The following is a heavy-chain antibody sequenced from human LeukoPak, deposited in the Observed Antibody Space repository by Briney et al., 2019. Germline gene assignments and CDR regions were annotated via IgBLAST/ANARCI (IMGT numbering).Heavy chain of an antibody. CDR2: ISAYNGNT. CDR1: GYTFTSYG. Sequence: ASVKVSCKASGYTFTSYGISWVRQAPGQGLEWMGWISAYNGNTNYAQKLQGRVTMTTDTSTSTAYMELRSLRSDDPAVYYCARDGYCSSTSCSRGDYYYYYGMDVWGQGTTVTVSS. D-gene: IGHD2-2*03. V-gene: IGHV1-18*01. CDR3: ARDGYCSSTSCSRGDYYYYYGMDV. J-gene: IGHJ6*02.